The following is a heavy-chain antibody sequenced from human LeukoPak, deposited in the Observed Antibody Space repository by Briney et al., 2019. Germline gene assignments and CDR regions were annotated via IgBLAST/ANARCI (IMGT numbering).Heavy chain of an antibody. J-gene: IGHJ4*02. CDR3: AKSVLGYCSGGSCYSADY. D-gene: IGHD2-15*01. V-gene: IGHV3-23*01. Sequence: GSLRLSCAASGFTFSSYAMSWVRQAPGTGLEWVSAISGSGGSTYYADSAKGRFTISRDSSKNTLYLQMNSLRAEDTAVYYCAKSVLGYCSGGSCYSADYWGQGTLVTVSS. CDR2: ISGSGGST. CDR1: GFTFSSYA.